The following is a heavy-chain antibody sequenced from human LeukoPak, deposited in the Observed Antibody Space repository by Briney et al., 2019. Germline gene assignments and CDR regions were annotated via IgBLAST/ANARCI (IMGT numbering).Heavy chain of an antibody. CDR2: ISSSSSTI. J-gene: IGHJ3*02. Sequence: PGGSLRLSCAASGFTFSDYYMSWIRQAPGKGLEWVSYISSSSSTIYYADSVKGRFTISRDNAKNSLYLQMNSLRAEDTAVYYCARDHRLYYDFWSGFHAFDIWGQGTMVTVSS. V-gene: IGHV3-11*04. D-gene: IGHD3-3*01. CDR3: ARDHRLYYDFWSGFHAFDI. CDR1: GFTFSDYY.